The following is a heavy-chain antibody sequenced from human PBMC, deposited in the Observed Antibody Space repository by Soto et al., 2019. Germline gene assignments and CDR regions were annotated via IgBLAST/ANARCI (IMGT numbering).Heavy chain of an antibody. J-gene: IGHJ4*02. CDR2: ISAYNGNT. Sequence: ASVKVSCKASGYTFPSYGITWVRQAPGQGLEWMGRISAYNGNTNSAQKLQGRVTMTTDTSTSTAYMELRSLRSDDTAVYYCAASPQYCSGATCYLAYWGQGTLVTVPS. D-gene: IGHD2-15*01. CDR1: GYTFPSYG. V-gene: IGHV1-18*01. CDR3: AASPQYCSGATCYLAY.